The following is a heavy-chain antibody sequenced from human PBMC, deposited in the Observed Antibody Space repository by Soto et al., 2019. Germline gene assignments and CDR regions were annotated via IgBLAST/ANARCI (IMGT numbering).Heavy chain of an antibody. V-gene: IGHV1-18*01. J-gene: IGHJ4*02. CDR2: ISVHNGNT. CDR1: GYTFSSYD. Sequence: QVQLVQSGGEVKKPGASVKVSCKASGYTFSSYDISWVRLAPGHGLEWMGWISVHNGNTNYAQKFQGRITMTTDTSTRTAYMELRSLRSDDTAVYYCARGSQLRLGESTDYWGQGTLITVSS. CDR3: ARGSQLRLGESTDY. D-gene: IGHD3-16*01.